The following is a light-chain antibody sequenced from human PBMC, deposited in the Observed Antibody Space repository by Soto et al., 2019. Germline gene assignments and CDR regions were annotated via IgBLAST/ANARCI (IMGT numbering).Light chain of an antibody. Sequence: DIQITQTPSSLSASVGDRVTITCRASQGIGAYLAWYQQKPGKAPKLLIYATSALQSGVPSRFSGSRSGTDFTLTISSLQPEDVATYYCQKYNSAPPTFGQGTKVDIK. V-gene: IGKV1-27*01. J-gene: IGKJ1*01. CDR3: QKYNSAPPT. CDR2: ATS. CDR1: QGIGAY.